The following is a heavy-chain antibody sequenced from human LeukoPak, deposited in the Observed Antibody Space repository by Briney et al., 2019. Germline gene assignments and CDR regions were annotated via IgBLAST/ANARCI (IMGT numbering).Heavy chain of an antibody. CDR1: GYTFTSYG. CDR3: ARGWGGYSSSRVAYNWFDP. Sequence: SVKVSCKASGYTFTSYGISWVRQAPGQGLEWMGWISAYNGNTNYAQKLQGRVTMTTDTSTSTAYMELRSLRSDDTAVYYCARGWGGYSSSRVAYNWFDPWGQGTLVTVSS. CDR2: ISAYNGNT. V-gene: IGHV1-18*01. J-gene: IGHJ5*02. D-gene: IGHD6-13*01.